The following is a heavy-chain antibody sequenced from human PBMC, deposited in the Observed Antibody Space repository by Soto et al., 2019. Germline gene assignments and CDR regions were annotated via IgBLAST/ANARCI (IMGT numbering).Heavy chain of an antibody. V-gene: IGHV3-13*01. Sequence: GGSLRLSGAASGFTFSSYDMHWVRQGPGKGLEWVSTIGTADGTYYAGSVKGRFTISREDAKNSLYLQMNSLRVEDTAVYYCTRGGIAPGYGLDVWGLGTTVTVSS. D-gene: IGHD6-25*01. J-gene: IGHJ6*02. CDR3: TRGGIAPGYGLDV. CDR1: GFTFSSYD. CDR2: IGTADGT.